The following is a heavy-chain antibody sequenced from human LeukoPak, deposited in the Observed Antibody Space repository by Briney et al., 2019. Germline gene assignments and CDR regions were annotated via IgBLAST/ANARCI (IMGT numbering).Heavy chain of an antibody. D-gene: IGHD3-10*01. Sequence: ASVKVSCKASGYTFTGYYMHWVRQAPGQGLEWMGWINPNSGGTNYAQKFQGRVTMTRDTSISTAYMELSRLKSDDTAVYYCARAEILWFGQLLLPDYWGPGTLVTVSS. CDR3: ARAEILWFGQLLLPDY. CDR1: GYTFTGYY. CDR2: INPNSGGT. V-gene: IGHV1-2*02. J-gene: IGHJ4*02.